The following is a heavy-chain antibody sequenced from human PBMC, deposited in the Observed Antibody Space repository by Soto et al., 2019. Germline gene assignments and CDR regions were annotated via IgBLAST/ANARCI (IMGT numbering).Heavy chain of an antibody. V-gene: IGHV1-24*01. D-gene: IGHD3-22*01. Sequence: ASVKVSCKVSGYTLTELSMHWVRQAPGKGLEWVGGFDPEDGETIYAQKFQGRVTMTEDTSTDTAYMELSSLRSEDTAVYYCATLHLKAYYYDSSGQLIDYWGQGTLVTVSS. CDR2: FDPEDGET. CDR1: GYTLTELS. J-gene: IGHJ4*02. CDR3: ATLHLKAYYYDSSGQLIDY.